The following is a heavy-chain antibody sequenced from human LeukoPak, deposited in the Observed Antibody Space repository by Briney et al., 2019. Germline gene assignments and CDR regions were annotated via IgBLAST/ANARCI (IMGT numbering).Heavy chain of an antibody. D-gene: IGHD3-9*01. CDR1: GFTFSSYG. V-gene: IGHV3-23*01. CDR3: AKWGDYDVLTGYYVSDY. CDR2: ITGGGSGI. J-gene: IGHJ4*02. Sequence: GGSLRLSCAASGFTFSSYGMHWVRQAPGKGLEWVAAITGGGSGIYYADSMKSRFTISRDNSKNTLYLQINSLRAEDTAVYYCAKWGDYDVLTGYYVSDYWGQGTLVTVSS.